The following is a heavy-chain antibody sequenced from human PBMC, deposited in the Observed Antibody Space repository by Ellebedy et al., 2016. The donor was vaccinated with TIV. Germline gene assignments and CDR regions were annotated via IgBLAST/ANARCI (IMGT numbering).Heavy chain of an antibody. CDR1: GFPFSTYV. J-gene: IGHJ3*01. V-gene: IGHV3-33*01. Sequence: GGSLRLSCAASGFPFSTYVMHWVRQAPGKGLEWAAVIWSDGSSKYYADSVKGRFTISGDSSKNTVYLQMTSLRADDTAVYYCARGGYCSGTSCAPADAFDVWGPGTEVTISS. CDR3: ARGGYCSGTSCAPADAFDV. CDR2: IWSDGSSK. D-gene: IGHD2-15*01.